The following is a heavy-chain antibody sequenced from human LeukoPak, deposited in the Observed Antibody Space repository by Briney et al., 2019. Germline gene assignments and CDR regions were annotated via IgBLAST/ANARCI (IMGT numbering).Heavy chain of an antibody. CDR1: GGTLSKYN. D-gene: IGHD3-9*01. V-gene: IGHV1-69*02. Sequence: SVKVSCKASGGTLSKYNVNWVRQAPGQGLEWMGRIIPILGVANYAQKFQGRVTITADKSTSTAYMELSSLRSEDTAVYYCARAGVIRYFDWLYFDYWGQGTLVTVSS. CDR3: ARAGVIRYFDWLYFDY. CDR2: IIPILGVA. J-gene: IGHJ4*02.